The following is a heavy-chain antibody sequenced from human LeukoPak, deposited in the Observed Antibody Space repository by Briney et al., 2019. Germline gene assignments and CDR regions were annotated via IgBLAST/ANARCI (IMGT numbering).Heavy chain of an antibody. CDR2: IYSGGST. CDR1: GFTVSSNY. J-gene: IGHJ4*02. CDR3: AKAHCSSTSCYSLFDY. V-gene: IGHV3-53*01. Sequence: GGSLRLSCAVSGFTVSSNYMSWVRQAPGKGLEWVSVIYSGGSTYYADSVKGRFTISRDNSKNTLYLQMNSLRAEDTAVYYCAKAHCSSTSCYSLFDYWGQGTLVTVSS. D-gene: IGHD2-2*01.